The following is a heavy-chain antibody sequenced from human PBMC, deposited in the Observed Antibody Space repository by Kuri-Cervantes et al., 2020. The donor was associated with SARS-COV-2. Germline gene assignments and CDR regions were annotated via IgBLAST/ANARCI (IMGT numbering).Heavy chain of an antibody. V-gene: IGHV3-53*01. CDR1: GFTVSSNY. J-gene: IGHJ4*02. D-gene: IGHD3-10*01. CDR3: ARDRGYGSGSYSDY. Sequence: LSLTCAASGFTVSSNYMSWVRQAPGKGLEWVSVIYSGGSIYYADSVKGRFTISRDNSKNTLYLQMNSLRAEDTAVYYCARDRGYGSGSYSDYWGQGTLVTVSS. CDR2: IYSGGSI.